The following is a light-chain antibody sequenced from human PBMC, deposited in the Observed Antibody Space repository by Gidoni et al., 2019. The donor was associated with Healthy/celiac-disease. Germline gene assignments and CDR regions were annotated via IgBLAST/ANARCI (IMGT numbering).Light chain of an antibody. Sequence: EIVLTQSPATLSLSPGERATLSCRASQSVSNHLAWYQQKPGQAPRLLIYDASNRAAGIPARFSGSGSGTYFTLTISSLEPEDVAVYYCQQRTNWPPTFGQGTKVEIK. CDR1: QSVSNH. CDR2: DAS. V-gene: IGKV3-11*01. CDR3: QQRTNWPPT. J-gene: IGKJ1*01.